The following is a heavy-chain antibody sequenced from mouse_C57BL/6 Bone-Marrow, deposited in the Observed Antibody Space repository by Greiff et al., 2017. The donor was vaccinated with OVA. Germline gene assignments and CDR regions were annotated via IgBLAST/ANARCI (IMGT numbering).Heavy chain of an antibody. CDR2: IGPGSGST. V-gene: IGHV1-77*01. D-gene: IGHD1-1*01. J-gene: IGHJ1*03. CDR3: ARRYSSGSSYWYFDV. CDR1: GYTFTDYY. Sequence: QVQLQQSGAELVKPGASVKISCKASGYTFTDYYINWVKQRPGQGLEWIGKIGPGSGSTYYNEKFKGKATLTADKSSSTAYMQLSSLTSDDSAVSFCARRYSSGSSYWYFDVWGTGPTFTVSS.